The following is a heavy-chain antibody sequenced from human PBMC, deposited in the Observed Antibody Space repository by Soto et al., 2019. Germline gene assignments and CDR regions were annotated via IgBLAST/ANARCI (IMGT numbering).Heavy chain of an antibody. CDR3: ARAHSRYSSGWYSGYFDS. Sequence: SETLSLTCAVYGGSFSGYYWSWIRQPPGKGLEWIGEINHSGSTNYNPSLKSRVTISVDTSKNQFSLKLSSVTAADTAVYYCARAHSRYSSGWYSGYFDSWGQGTLVTVSS. J-gene: IGHJ4*02. CDR1: GGSFSGYY. CDR2: INHSGST. V-gene: IGHV4-34*01. D-gene: IGHD6-19*01.